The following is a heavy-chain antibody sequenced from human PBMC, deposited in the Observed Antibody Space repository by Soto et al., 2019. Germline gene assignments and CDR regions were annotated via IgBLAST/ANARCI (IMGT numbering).Heavy chain of an antibody. V-gene: IGHV3-48*03. CDR2: ISSSGSTI. Sequence: EVQLVESGGGLVQPGGSLRLSCAASGFTFSSYEMNWVRQAPGKGLEWVSYISSSGSTIYYADSVKGRFTISRDNAKNSLYLQMNCLRADDTAVYYCSIDQMRFMIVGGPPDYYYYGMDVWGQGTTVTDS. CDR1: GFTFSSYE. CDR3: SIDQMRFMIVGGPPDYYYYGMDV. D-gene: IGHD3-22*01. J-gene: IGHJ6*02.